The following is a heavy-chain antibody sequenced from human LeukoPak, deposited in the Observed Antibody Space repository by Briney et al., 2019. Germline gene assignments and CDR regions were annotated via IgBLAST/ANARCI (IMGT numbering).Heavy chain of an antibody. D-gene: IGHD3-22*01. CDR2: IYYSGST. CDR1: GGSISSSGYY. Sequence: KPSETLSLTCTVSGGSISSSGYYWGWIRQPPGKGLEWIGSIYYSGSTYDNPSLKSRVTISVDTSKNQFSLRLSSVTAADTAVYYCARSTYYDLDYWGQGSLVTGSS. V-gene: IGHV4-39*01. J-gene: IGHJ4*02. CDR3: ARSTYYDLDY.